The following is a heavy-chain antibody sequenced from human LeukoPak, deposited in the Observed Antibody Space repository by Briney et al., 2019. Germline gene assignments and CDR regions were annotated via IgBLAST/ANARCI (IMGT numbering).Heavy chain of an antibody. CDR2: ISAYNGNT. CDR3: ARSTVTTRYYYYYMDV. J-gene: IGHJ6*03. V-gene: IGHV1-18*01. Sequence: GASVKVSCKASGYTFTSYGISWVRQAPGQGLEWMGWISAYNGNTNYAQKLQGRVTMTTDTSTSTAYMELSSLRSEDTAVYYCARSTVTTRYYYYYMDVWGKGTTVTVSS. CDR1: GYTFTSYG. D-gene: IGHD4-11*01.